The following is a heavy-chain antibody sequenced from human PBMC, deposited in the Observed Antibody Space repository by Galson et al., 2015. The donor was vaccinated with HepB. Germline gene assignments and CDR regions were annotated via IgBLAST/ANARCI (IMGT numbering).Heavy chain of an antibody. CDR2: IKSKTDGGTT. CDR1: GFTFSAYG. D-gene: IGHD3-3*01. Sequence: SLRLSCAASGFTFSAYGMNWVRQAPGKGLEWVSCIKSKTDGGTTDYAAPVKGRFTISRDDSKNTLYLQMNSLKTEDTAVYYCTALRITIFGVVLYWGQGTLVTVSS. V-gene: IGHV3-15*01. J-gene: IGHJ4*02. CDR3: TALRITIFGVVLY.